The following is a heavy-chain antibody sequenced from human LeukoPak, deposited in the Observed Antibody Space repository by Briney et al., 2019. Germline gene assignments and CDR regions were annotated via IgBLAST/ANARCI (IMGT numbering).Heavy chain of an antibody. D-gene: IGHD5-18*01. CDR1: GFTFSGYG. Sequence: PGGSLRLSCAASGFTFSGYGMHWVRQAPGKGLEWVTFIRYDGLNKYYADSVKGRLTISRDNSKNTLYLQMNSLRAEDTAIYYCATYRQVMLPFESWGRGTLVTVSS. V-gene: IGHV3-30*02. CDR3: ATYRQVMLPFES. J-gene: IGHJ4*02. CDR2: IRYDGLNK.